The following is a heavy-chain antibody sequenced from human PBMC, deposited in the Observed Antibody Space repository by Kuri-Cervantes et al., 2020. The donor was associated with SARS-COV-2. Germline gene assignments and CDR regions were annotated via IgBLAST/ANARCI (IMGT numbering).Heavy chain of an antibody. J-gene: IGHJ5*02. D-gene: IGHD2-15*01. Sequence: ASVKVSCKASGYTFTSYYMHWVRQAPGQGLERMGIINPSGGSTSYAQKFQGRVTMTRDTSTSTVYMELSSLRSEDTAVYYCARDLAPVVVGLGGWFDPWGQGTLVTVSS. CDR2: INPSGGST. V-gene: IGHV1-46*01. CDR3: ARDLAPVVVGLGGWFDP. CDR1: GYTFTSYY.